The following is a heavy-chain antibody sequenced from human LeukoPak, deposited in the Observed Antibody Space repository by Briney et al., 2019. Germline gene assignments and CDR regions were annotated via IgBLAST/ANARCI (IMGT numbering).Heavy chain of an antibody. D-gene: IGHD3-3*01. V-gene: IGHV3-23*01. CDR1: GFTVSSNF. CDR3: AKGGLWSGIYYYYYYMDV. CDR2: ISGSGGST. J-gene: IGHJ6*03. Sequence: PGGSLRLSCAASGFTVSSNFMSWVRQAPGKGLEWVSVISGSGGSTYYADSVKGRFTISRDNSKNTLYLQMNSLRAEDTAVYYCAKGGLWSGIYYYYYYMDVWGKGTTVTVSS.